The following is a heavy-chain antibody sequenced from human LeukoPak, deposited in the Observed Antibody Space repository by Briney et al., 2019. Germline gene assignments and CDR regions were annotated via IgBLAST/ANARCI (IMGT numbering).Heavy chain of an antibody. CDR1: GFTFSSYA. CDR2: ISGGGTT. CDR3: AKETSRGTTGTVDY. D-gene: IGHD1-1*01. Sequence: GGSLRLSCAVSGASGFTFSSYAMSWVRQAPGKGLEWVSAISGGGTTYYADSVEGRFTISRDNSKNTLFLQMNSLRAEDTAIYYCAKETSRGTTGTVDYWGQGTQVTVSS. J-gene: IGHJ4*02. V-gene: IGHV3-23*01.